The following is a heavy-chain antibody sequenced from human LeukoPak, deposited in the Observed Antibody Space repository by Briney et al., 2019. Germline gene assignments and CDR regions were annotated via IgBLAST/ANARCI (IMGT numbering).Heavy chain of an antibody. CDR3: AKGPFYHDSSDYHDAENFQH. V-gene: IGHV3-30*18. CDR1: GFTFNSYG. CDR2: ISYDGSNK. D-gene: IGHD3-22*01. Sequence: PGGSLRLSCAASGFTFNSYGMHWVRQAPGKGLEWVAVISYDGSNKYYADSVKGRFTISRDNSKNTLYLQMNSLRAEDTAVYYCAKGPFYHDSSDYHDAENFQHWGQGTLVTVSS. J-gene: IGHJ1*01.